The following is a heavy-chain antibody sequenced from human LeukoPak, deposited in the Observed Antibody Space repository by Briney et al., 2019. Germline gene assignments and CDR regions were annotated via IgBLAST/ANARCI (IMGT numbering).Heavy chain of an antibody. V-gene: IGHV1-69*04. CDR2: IIPILGIA. CDR3: AREQGRDGYNYGY. CDR1: GYTFTGYY. D-gene: IGHD5-12*01. Sequence: ASVKVSCKASGYTFTGYYMHWVRQAPGQGLEWMGRIIPILGIANYAQKFQGRVTITADKSTSTAYMELSSLRSEDTAVYYCAREQGRDGYNYGYWGQGTLVTVSS. J-gene: IGHJ4*02.